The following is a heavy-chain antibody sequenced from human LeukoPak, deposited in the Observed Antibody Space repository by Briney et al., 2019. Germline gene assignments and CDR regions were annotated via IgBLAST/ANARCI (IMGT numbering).Heavy chain of an antibody. CDR1: GFTFSDFW. CDR2: IYSGGST. Sequence: GGSLRLSCAGSGFTFSDFWMTWVRQTPGKGLEWVSVIYSGGSTYYADSVKGRFTISRDNSKNTLYLQMNSLRAEDTAVYYCARGEGHYDSSGYYHRGYFDYWGQGTLVTVSS. J-gene: IGHJ4*02. V-gene: IGHV3-53*01. CDR3: ARGEGHYDSSGYYHRGYFDY. D-gene: IGHD3-22*01.